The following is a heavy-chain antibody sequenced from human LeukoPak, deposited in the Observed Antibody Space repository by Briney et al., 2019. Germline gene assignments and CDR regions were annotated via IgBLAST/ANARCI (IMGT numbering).Heavy chain of an antibody. CDR3: ARAHYGSGSYNWFDP. Sequence: SETLSLTCAVSGGSVSSGNYYWSWIRQPPGKGLEWIGYIFYSGSTNYNPSLKSRVTISVDTSKNQFSLKLSSVTAADTAVYYCARAHYGSGSYNWFDPWGQGTLVTVSS. D-gene: IGHD3-10*01. J-gene: IGHJ5*02. V-gene: IGHV4-61*01. CDR2: IFYSGST. CDR1: GGSVSSGNYY.